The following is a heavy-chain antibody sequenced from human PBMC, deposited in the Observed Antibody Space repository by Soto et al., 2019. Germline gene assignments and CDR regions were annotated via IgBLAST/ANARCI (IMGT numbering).Heavy chain of an antibody. CDR2: IIPIFGTA. V-gene: IGHV1-69*13. D-gene: IGHD1-7*01. Sequence: SVKVSCKASGGTFSSYAISWVRQAPGQGLEWMGGIIPIFGTANYAQKFQGRVTITADESTSTAYMELSSLRSEDTAVYYCARGLGPGQTTRPYYYFGMDVWGQGTTVTVSS. CDR3: ARGLGPGQTTRPYYYFGMDV. J-gene: IGHJ6*02. CDR1: GGTFSSYA.